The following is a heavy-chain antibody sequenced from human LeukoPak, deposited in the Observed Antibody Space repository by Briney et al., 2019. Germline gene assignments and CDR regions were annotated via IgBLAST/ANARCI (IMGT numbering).Heavy chain of an antibody. J-gene: IGHJ4*02. CDR3: AKMPGWNVPPYFDY. Sequence: PGGSLRLSCAASGFTFSSYAMSWVRQAPGTRLEWVSAISGSGGSTYYADSVKGRFTISRDNSKNTRYLQMNSLRAEDTAVYYCAKMPGWNVPPYFDYWGQGTLVTVSS. CDR1: GFTFSSYA. CDR2: ISGSGGST. V-gene: IGHV3-23*01. D-gene: IGHD1-1*01.